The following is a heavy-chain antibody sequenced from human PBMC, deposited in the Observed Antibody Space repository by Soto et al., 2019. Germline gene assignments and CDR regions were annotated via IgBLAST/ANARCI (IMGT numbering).Heavy chain of an antibody. CDR2: IYHSGST. J-gene: IGHJ5*02. CDR1: GGYISGYH. Sequence: PSVTLSLTCIVAGGYISGYHWSWIRQPPGKGLEWIGYIYHSGSTYYNPSLKSRVTISVDRSKNQFSLKLSSVTAADTAVYYCARVPDRWGQGTLVTVSS. V-gene: IGHV4-59*12. D-gene: IGHD2-2*01. CDR3: ARVPDR.